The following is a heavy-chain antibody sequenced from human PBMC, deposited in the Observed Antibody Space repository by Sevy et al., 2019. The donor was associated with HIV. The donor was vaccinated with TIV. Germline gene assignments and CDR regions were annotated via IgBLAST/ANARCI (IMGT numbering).Heavy chain of an antibody. D-gene: IGHD3-16*02. Sequence: GGSLRLSCAASGFTFSSYSMNWVRQAPGKGLEWVSYISSSSSTIYYADSVKGRFTISRDNAKNYMYLQMNSLKDEDTAVYYCGTQSYDYVWGSYRFGAFDIWGQGTMVTVSS. CDR2: ISSSSSTI. CDR3: GTQSYDYVWGSYRFGAFDI. V-gene: IGHV3-48*02. CDR1: GFTFSSYS. J-gene: IGHJ3*02.